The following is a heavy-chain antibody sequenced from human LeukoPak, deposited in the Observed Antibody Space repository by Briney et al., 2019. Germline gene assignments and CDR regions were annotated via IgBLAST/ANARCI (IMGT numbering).Heavy chain of an antibody. V-gene: IGHV1-2*02. Sequence: ASVKVSCKASGYTFTGYYMHWVRQAPGQGLEWMGWINPNSGGTNYAQKFQGRVTMTRDTSISTAYMELSRLRSDDTAVYYCARVRDSSGFYYYYCMDVWGKGTTVTVSS. CDR2: INPNSGGT. CDR1: GYTFTGYY. J-gene: IGHJ6*03. D-gene: IGHD6-25*01. CDR3: ARVRDSSGFYYYYCMDV.